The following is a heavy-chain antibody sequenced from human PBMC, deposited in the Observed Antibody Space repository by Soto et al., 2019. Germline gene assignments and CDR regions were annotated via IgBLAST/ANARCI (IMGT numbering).Heavy chain of an antibody. CDR3: ARGWLGGDFEF. CDR1: GVPINSGGYY. J-gene: IGHJ4*02. Sequence: SETLSLTCAVSGVPINSGGYYWTWVRQHPGKGLVWLGYIYQSGATYYGPSLASRMSITVDTSKNHLYLNLNSVTAADTAVYFCARGWLGGDFEFWRQGTPVTVSS. D-gene: IGHD4-17*01. V-gene: IGHV4-31*11. CDR2: IYQSGAT.